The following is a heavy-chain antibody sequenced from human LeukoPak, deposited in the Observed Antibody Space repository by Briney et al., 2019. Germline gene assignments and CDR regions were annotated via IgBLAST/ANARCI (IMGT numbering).Heavy chain of an antibody. J-gene: IGHJ4*02. V-gene: IGHV3-7*01. CDR3: ARDKRPCYDMWSGPFDY. CDR2: IKQDGTGK. CDR1: GFTFSNYW. Sequence: PGGSLRLSCAVSGFTFSNYWMSWVRQAPGKGLEWVANIKQDGTGKYYVDSAKGRFTISRDNAKNSLYLQMDSLRAEDTAVYYCARDKRPCYDMWSGPFDYWGQGTLVTVSS. D-gene: IGHD3-3*01.